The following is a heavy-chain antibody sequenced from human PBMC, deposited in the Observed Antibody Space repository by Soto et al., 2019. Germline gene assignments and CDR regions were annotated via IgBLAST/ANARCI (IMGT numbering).Heavy chain of an antibody. CDR3: ARESAYGNWFDP. J-gene: IGHJ5*02. Sequence: TLSLTCTVSGGSISSGGYYWSWIRQHPGKGLEWIGYIYYSGSAYYNPSLKSRVTISVDTSKNQFSLKLSSVTAADTAVYYCARESAYGNWFDPWGQGTLVTVSS. CDR2: IYYSGSA. CDR1: GGSISSGGYY. D-gene: IGHD4-17*01. V-gene: IGHV4-31*03.